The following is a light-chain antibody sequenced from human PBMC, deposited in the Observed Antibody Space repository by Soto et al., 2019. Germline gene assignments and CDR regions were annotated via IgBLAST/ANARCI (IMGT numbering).Light chain of an antibody. CDR1: QSVSSN. CDR2: DAS. V-gene: IGKV3-11*01. CDR3: QQRSNWPPIT. Sequence: EIVTTQSPATLSESPGERATLSCRASQSVSSNLAWYQQKPGQAPRLLIYDASNRATGTPARFSGSGSGTDFTLTISSLEPEDFAVYYCQQRSNWPPITFGQGTRLEIK. J-gene: IGKJ5*01.